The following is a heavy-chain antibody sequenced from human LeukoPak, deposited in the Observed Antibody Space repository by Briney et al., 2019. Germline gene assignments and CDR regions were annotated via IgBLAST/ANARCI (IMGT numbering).Heavy chain of an antibody. D-gene: IGHD1-26*01. CDR1: GGSISSYY. CDR3: ARGVGATTIYFDY. J-gene: IGHJ4*02. Sequence: SETLSLTCTVSGGSISSYYWSWIRQPPGKGLEWIGYIYYSGSTNYNPSLRSRVTISVDTSKNQFSLKLSSVTAADTAVYYCARGVGATTIYFDYWGQGTLVTVSS. CDR2: IYYSGST. V-gene: IGHV4-59*01.